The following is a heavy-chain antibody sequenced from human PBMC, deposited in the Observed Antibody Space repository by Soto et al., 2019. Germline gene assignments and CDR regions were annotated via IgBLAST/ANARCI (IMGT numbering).Heavy chain of an antibody. CDR2: IIPIFGTA. V-gene: IGHV1-69*01. J-gene: IGHJ6*02. CDR3: ARLAAAGVQLCYYYYGMDV. Sequence: QVQLVQSGAEVKKPGSSVKVSCKASGGTFSSYAISWVRQAPGQGLEWMGGIIPIFGTANYAQKFQGRVTITADESTSTAYMELSSLRSEDTAVYYCARLAAAGVQLCYYYYGMDVWGQGTTVTVSS. D-gene: IGHD6-13*01. CDR1: GGTFSSYA.